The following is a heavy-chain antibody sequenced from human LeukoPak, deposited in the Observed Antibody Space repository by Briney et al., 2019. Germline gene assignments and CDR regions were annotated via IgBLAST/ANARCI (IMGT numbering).Heavy chain of an antibody. CDR1: GFTFSSYA. V-gene: IGHV3-30-3*01. J-gene: IGHJ5*02. CDR3: ARDLRYDYVWGSS. CDR2: ISYDGSNK. Sequence: GSLRLSCAASGFTFSSYAMHWVRQAPGKGLEWVAVISYDGSNKYYADSVKGRFTISRDNSKNTLYLQMNSLRAEDTAVYYCARDLRYDYVWGSSWGQGTLVTVSS. D-gene: IGHD3-16*01.